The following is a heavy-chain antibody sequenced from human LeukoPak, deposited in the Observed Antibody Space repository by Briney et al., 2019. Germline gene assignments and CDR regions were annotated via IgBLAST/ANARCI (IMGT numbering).Heavy chain of an antibody. CDR1: GFTFSSYE. Sequence: GGSLRLSCAASGFTFSSYEMNWVRQAPGKVLEWVSYISSSGSTIYYADSVKGRFTISRDNAKNSLYLQMNSLRAEDTAVYYCRAGGYSYGLPDYWGQGTLVTVSS. D-gene: IGHD5-18*01. CDR2: ISSSGSTI. V-gene: IGHV3-48*03. CDR3: RAGGYSYGLPDY. J-gene: IGHJ4*02.